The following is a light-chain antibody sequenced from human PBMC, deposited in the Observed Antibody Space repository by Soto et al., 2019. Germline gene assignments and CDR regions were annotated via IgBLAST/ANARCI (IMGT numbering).Light chain of an antibody. CDR1: QSISDT. Sequence: EIVLTQSPRSLPLSPGGRATLSCRASQSISDTLAWYQQKPGQAPRLLIYSASRRATGFPDRFSGSGSGTDFTLTISSLQSEDFAVYYCQQYDNWPWTFGQGTKVDIK. CDR2: SAS. V-gene: IGKV3-15*01. J-gene: IGKJ1*01. CDR3: QQYDNWPWT.